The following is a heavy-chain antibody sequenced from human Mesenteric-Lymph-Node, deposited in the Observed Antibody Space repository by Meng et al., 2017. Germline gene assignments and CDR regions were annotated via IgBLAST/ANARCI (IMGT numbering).Heavy chain of an antibody. CDR3: ARDRTTGRYFDY. V-gene: IGHV4-34*01. CDR2: INHSGST. Sequence: QVQLQPWGAGLLKPSETLSLTCAVYGGSFSGYYWSWIRQPPGKGLEWIGEINHSGSTNYNPSLKSRVTISVDTSKNQFSLKLSSVTAADTAVYYCARDRTTGRYFDYWGQGTLVTVSS. D-gene: IGHD4-11*01. CDR1: GGSFSGYY. J-gene: IGHJ4*02.